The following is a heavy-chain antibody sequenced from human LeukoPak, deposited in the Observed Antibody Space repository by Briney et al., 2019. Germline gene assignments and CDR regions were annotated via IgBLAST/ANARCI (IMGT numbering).Heavy chain of an antibody. D-gene: IGHD5-12*01. CDR2: IYHSGST. CDR1: GGSISSGGYS. J-gene: IGHJ4*02. Sequence: SQTLSLTCAVSGGSISSGGYSWSWIRQPPGKGLEWIGYIYHSGSTYYNPSLKSRVTISVDRSKNQFSLKLSSVTAADTAVYYCARVNVGSGYDNFDYWGQGTLVTVSS. CDR3: ARVNVGSGYDNFDY. V-gene: IGHV4-30-2*01.